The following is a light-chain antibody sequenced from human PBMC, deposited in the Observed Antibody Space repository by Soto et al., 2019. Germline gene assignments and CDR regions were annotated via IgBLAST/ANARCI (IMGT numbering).Light chain of an antibody. CDR3: QQYKNYSYS. Sequence: IQMTQSPSTVSASVGDSVTISCRASQPVNTFLAWYQQKPGGAPKVVIFDASNLRSGVPSRFSGSGFGTEFTLSITSLQPDDFATYYCQQYKNYSYSFGQGTKLEIK. J-gene: IGKJ2*03. CDR1: QPVNTF. CDR2: DAS. V-gene: IGKV1-5*01.